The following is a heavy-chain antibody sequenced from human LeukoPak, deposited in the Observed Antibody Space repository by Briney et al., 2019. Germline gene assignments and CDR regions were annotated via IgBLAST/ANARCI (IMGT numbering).Heavy chain of an antibody. Sequence: SETLSLTCTVSGDSISSYYWSWIRRPPGKGLEWIGYIYYSGSTNYNPSLKSRVTISVDTSKNQFSLRLSSVTAADTAVYYCARVTGYMTEDYFDYWGQGTLITVSS. J-gene: IGHJ4*02. CDR1: GDSISSYY. CDR2: IYYSGST. V-gene: IGHV4-59*01. D-gene: IGHD6-13*01. CDR3: ARVTGYMTEDYFDY.